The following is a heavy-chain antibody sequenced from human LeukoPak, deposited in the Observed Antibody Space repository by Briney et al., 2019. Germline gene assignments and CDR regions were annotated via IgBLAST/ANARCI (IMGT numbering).Heavy chain of an antibody. Sequence: GASVKVSCKASGYTFTGYYMHWVRQAPGQGLEWMGWINPNSGGTNYAQKFQGRVTMTWDTSISTAYMELSRLRSDDTAVYYCARAETGDNADDAFDIWGQGTMVTVSS. CDR2: INPNSGGT. J-gene: IGHJ3*02. D-gene: IGHD7-27*01. CDR3: ARAETGDNADDAFDI. CDR1: GYTFTGYY. V-gene: IGHV1-2*02.